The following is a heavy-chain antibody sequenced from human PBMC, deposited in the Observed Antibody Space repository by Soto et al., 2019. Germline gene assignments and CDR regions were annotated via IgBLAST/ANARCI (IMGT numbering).Heavy chain of an antibody. J-gene: IGHJ4*02. D-gene: IGHD6-6*01. V-gene: IGHV3-13*01. CDR1: GFTFSSYD. CDR2: IGTAGDT. CDR3: ARDSSSSGIDY. Sequence: PGGSLRLSCEASGFTFSSYDMHWVRQATGKGLEWVSAIGTAGDTYYPGSVKGRFTISRENAKNSLYLQMNSLRAEDTAVYYCARDSSSSGIDYWGQGSLVTVSS.